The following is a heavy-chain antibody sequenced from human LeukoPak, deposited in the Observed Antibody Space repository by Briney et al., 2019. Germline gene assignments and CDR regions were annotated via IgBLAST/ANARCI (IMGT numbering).Heavy chain of an antibody. Sequence: GSLRLSCAASGFTFSSYWMDWVRQAPGKGLVWVSRINSAGSITGYADSVKGRFTISRDNAKNTLYLEMSSLRAEDTAVYFCATDQGGLRYWGQGTLVTVSS. V-gene: IGHV3-74*01. J-gene: IGHJ4*02. CDR1: GFTFSSYW. D-gene: IGHD3-3*01. CDR3: ATDQGGLRY. CDR2: INSAGSIT.